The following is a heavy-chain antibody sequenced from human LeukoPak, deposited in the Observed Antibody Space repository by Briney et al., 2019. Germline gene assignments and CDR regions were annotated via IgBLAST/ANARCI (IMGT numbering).Heavy chain of an antibody. D-gene: IGHD6-19*01. J-gene: IGHJ4*02. CDR2: LSDTGVST. CDR3: AKGHSSGWYKPSNFFDY. CDR1: GFTFSRFA. Sequence: GGSLRLFCAASGFTFSRFAMAWVRQAPGKGLEWVSTLSDTGVSTYYADSVKGRFTISRDNSKNTLYLQINSLRAEDTAVYYCAKGHSSGWYKPSNFFDYWGQGTQVTVSS. V-gene: IGHV3-23*01.